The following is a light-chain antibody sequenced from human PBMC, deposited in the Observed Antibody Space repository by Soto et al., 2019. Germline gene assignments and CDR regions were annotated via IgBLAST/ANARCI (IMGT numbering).Light chain of an antibody. CDR2: EVT. Sequence: QSVLTQPAAVSGSPAQSITISCTGSSSDVGGYNFVSWYQQHPGKAPQLMIYEVTDRPSGVPNRFSGSKSGNTASLTISGLQAEDEADYYCSSYTTSSTRVFGTGTKVTVL. J-gene: IGLJ1*01. CDR1: SSDVGGYNF. V-gene: IGLV2-14*01. CDR3: SSYTTSSTRV.